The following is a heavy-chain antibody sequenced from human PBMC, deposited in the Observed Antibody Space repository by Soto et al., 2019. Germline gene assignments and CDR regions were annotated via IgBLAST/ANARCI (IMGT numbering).Heavy chain of an antibody. CDR2: IGTAGDT. CDR3: ARARPGPLVAATPAYSGAFDI. V-gene: IGHV3-13*01. J-gene: IGHJ3*02. D-gene: IGHD2-15*01. Sequence: GGSLRLSCAASGFTFSSYDMHWVRQATGKGLEWVSAIGTAGDTYYPGSVKGRFTISRENAKNSLYLQMNSLRAGDTAVYYCARARPGPLVAATPAYSGAFDIWGQGTMVTVSS. CDR1: GFTFSSYD.